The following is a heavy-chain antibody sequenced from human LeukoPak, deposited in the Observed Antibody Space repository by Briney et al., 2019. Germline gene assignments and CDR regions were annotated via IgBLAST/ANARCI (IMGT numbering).Heavy chain of an antibody. J-gene: IGHJ4*02. D-gene: IGHD2-8*01. Sequence: SETLSLTCTASGGSISSSSYYWGWIRQPPGKGLEWIGSIYYSGSTYYNPSLKSRVTISVDTSKNQFSLKLSSVTIADTAVYYCARDLGQSLPAVMAWAYWGQGTLVTVSS. CDR1: GGSISSSSYY. CDR3: ARDLGQSLPAVMAWAY. V-gene: IGHV4-39*07. CDR2: IYYSGST.